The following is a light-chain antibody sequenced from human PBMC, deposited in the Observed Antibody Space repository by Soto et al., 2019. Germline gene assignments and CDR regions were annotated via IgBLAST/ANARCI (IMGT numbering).Light chain of an antibody. CDR2: DVS. V-gene: IGKV1-5*01. CDR1: SSSKW. CDR3: QHTTDFN. J-gene: IGKJ2*01. Sequence: DIQLTQSPSTLAASVGDTVTMTCRSSSKWLAWYQKKPGKAPKLLIYDVSNLERGVPPRFNGSTSGAESTLTITGIQPDDLGTYYCQHTTDFNFGQGTKVEIQ.